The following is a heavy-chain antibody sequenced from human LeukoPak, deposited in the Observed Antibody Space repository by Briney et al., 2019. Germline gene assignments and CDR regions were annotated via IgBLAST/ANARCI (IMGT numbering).Heavy chain of an antibody. Sequence: PSETLSLTCTVSVVSISSYYWSWIRQPPGKGLEWIGSIYTTGDTRYNPSLKSRVTISVDTSKNQFSLKLSSVTAADTAVYYCARATPVGGVRFDYWGQGTLVTVSS. CDR2: IYTTGDT. V-gene: IGHV4-4*09. CDR3: ARATPVGGVRFDY. CDR1: VVSISSYY. J-gene: IGHJ4*02. D-gene: IGHD3-16*01.